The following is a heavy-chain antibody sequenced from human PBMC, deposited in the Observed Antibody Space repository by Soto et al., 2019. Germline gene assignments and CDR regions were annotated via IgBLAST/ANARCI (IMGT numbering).Heavy chain of an antibody. D-gene: IGHD3-22*01. CDR3: VRAHDSTGFGY. J-gene: IGHJ4*02. CDR1: GFTFSAYY. V-gene: IGHV3-11*05. CDR2: VSTSSNYT. Sequence: GGSLRLSCAASGFTFSAYYMNWIRQAPGKGLEWISYVSTSSNYTNYADSVKGRFTISRDNAKNSLYLQMNSLRAEDTAVYYCVRAHDSTGFGYWGQGTLVTVSS.